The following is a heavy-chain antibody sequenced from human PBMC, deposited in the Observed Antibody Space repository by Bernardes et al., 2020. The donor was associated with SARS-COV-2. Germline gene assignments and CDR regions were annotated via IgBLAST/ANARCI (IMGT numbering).Heavy chain of an antibody. Sequence: SETLSLTCAVFGGSFSSHYWTWIRQPPGRGLEWVGEINHSGSSTYNPSLKSRVTMSVDTSKMQFSLKLNSVTAADTAVYYCARGASFGFLSGYSFGRGGPFDPWGQGVPVTVAS. CDR3: ARGASFGFLSGYSFGRGGPFDP. V-gene: IGHV4-34*01. J-gene: IGHJ5*02. CDR1: GGSFSSHY. CDR2: INHSGSS. D-gene: IGHD3-3*01.